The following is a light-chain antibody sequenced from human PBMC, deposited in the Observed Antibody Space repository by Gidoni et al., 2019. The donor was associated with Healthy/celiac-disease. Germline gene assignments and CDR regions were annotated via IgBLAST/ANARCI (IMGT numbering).Light chain of an antibody. CDR3: QQYGSWT. J-gene: IGKJ1*01. V-gene: IGKV3-20*01. Sequence: EVGWTKSPGTRSLSPGKRATLSCRARQSVISGYLAWYQQKPVQAPRLLPYGASSRATGIPDRFSGSVFWTDFTLTISRLEPEDFAVYYCQQYGSWTFGQGTKVEIK. CDR1: QSVISGY. CDR2: GAS.